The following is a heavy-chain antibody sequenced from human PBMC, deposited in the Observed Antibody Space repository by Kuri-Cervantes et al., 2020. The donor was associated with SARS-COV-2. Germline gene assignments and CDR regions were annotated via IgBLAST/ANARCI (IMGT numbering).Heavy chain of an antibody. CDR3: AGGFDYGDYPYYYGMDV. Sequence: ASVKVSCKASGYTFTTYGITWVPQAPGQGLEWMGWISTYNANADYAQKLQGRVTMTTDTSTSIAYMELRSLRSDDTAIYYCAGGFDYGDYPYYYGMDVWGQGTTVTVSS. J-gene: IGHJ6*02. V-gene: IGHV1-18*04. CDR2: ISTYNANA. D-gene: IGHD4-17*01. CDR1: GYTFTTYG.